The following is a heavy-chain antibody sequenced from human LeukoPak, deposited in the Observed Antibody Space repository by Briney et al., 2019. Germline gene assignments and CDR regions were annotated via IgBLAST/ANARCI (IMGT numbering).Heavy chain of an antibody. D-gene: IGHD6-13*01. J-gene: IGHJ5*02. CDR1: GGTFSSYA. CDR2: IISIFGTA. Sequence: SVKVSCKASGGTFSSYAISWVRRAPGQGLEWMGGIISIFGTANYAQKFQGRVTITADESTSTAYMELSSLRSEDTAVYYCASEIAAAGTRWFDPWGQGTLVTVSS. CDR3: ASEIAAAGTRWFDP. V-gene: IGHV1-69*13.